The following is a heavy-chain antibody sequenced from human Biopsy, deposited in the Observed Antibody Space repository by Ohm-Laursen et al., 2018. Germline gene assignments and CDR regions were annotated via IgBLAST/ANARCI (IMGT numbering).Heavy chain of an antibody. J-gene: IGHJ6*02. Sequence: SLRLSCAASGFTFSSYGMHWVRQAPGKGLEWVAVIWYDGSNKYYADSVKGRFTISRDNSKDTLFLQMNNLRAEDTAVYYCARDRYYGSANYFGYYNMDVWGQGTTVTVSS. D-gene: IGHD3-10*01. V-gene: IGHV3-33*01. CDR3: ARDRYYGSANYFGYYNMDV. CDR1: GFTFSSYG. CDR2: IWYDGSNK.